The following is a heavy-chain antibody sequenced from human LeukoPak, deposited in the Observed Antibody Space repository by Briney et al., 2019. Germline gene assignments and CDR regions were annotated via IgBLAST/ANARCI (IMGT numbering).Heavy chain of an antibody. V-gene: IGHV1-2*06. Sequence: ASVKVSCKASGYTFTGYYMHWVRQAPGQGPEWMGRINPNSGGTNYAQKFQGRVTMTRDTSISTAYMELSRLRSDDTAVYYCARAKVGATPFDYWGQGTLVTVSS. CDR1: GYTFTGYY. CDR3: ARAKVGATPFDY. D-gene: IGHD1-26*01. J-gene: IGHJ4*02. CDR2: INPNSGGT.